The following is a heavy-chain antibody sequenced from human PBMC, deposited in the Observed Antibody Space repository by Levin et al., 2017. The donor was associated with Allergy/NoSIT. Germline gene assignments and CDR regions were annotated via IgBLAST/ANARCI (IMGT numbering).Heavy chain of an antibody. CDR2: ISGSGGST. Sequence: GKSLKISCAASGFTFSSYAMSWVRQAPGKGLEWVSAISGSGGSTYYADSVKGRFTISRDNSKNTLYLQMNSLRAEDTAVYYCATAILDYYGSGSYDYWGQGTLVTVSS. V-gene: IGHV3-23*01. J-gene: IGHJ4*02. CDR1: GFTFSSYA. CDR3: ATAILDYYGSGSYDY. D-gene: IGHD3-10*01.